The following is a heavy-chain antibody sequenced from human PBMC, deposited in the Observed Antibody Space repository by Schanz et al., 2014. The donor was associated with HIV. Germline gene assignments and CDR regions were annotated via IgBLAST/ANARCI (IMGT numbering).Heavy chain of an antibody. Sequence: QVQVVESGGGVVQPGRSLRLSCAASGFIFSSYGMHWVRQAPGKGLEWVAVIWYDGSKKYYADSVKGRFTISRDNSKNTLYLQMNSLRAEDRAVYYCARDRMPANWKNGMDVWGQGTTVTVSS. CDR1: GFIFSSYG. D-gene: IGHD1-20*01. CDR2: IWYDGSKK. V-gene: IGHV3-33*01. J-gene: IGHJ6*02. CDR3: ARDRMPANWKNGMDV.